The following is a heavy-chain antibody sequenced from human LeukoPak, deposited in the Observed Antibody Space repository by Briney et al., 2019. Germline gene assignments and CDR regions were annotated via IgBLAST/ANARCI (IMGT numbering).Heavy chain of an antibody. CDR2: ISGSGGST. D-gene: IGHD3-22*01. J-gene: IGHJ4*02. CDR1: GFTFSSYA. V-gene: IGHV3-23*01. Sequence: GGSLRLSCAASGFTFSSYAMSWVGQAPGKGLEWVSAISGSGGSTYYADSVKGRFTISRDNSKNTLYLQMNSLRAEDTAVYYCAKKKRDSSGLDYWGQGTLVTVSS. CDR3: AKKKRDSSGLDY.